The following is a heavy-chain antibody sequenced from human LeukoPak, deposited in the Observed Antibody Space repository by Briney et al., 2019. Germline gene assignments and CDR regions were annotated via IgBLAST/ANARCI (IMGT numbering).Heavy chain of an antibody. D-gene: IGHD2-15*01. V-gene: IGHV4-34*01. J-gene: IGHJ4*02. Sequence: PSETLSLTCAVYGGSFSNYYWSWIRRPPGKGLEWIGEINHSGSTNYNPSLKSRVTISVDTSKKQFSLKLSSVTAADTAVYYCARPYCSAGNCYSNFDSWGQGTLGTVSS. CDR2: INHSGST. CDR3: ARPYCSAGNCYSNFDS. CDR1: GGSFSNYY.